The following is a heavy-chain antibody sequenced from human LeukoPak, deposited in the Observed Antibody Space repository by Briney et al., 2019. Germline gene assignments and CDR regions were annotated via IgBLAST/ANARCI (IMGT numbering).Heavy chain of an antibody. D-gene: IGHD2-21*01. J-gene: IGHJ4*02. CDR3: ARDLDWVDY. CDR1: GFTFSSYS. V-gene: IGHV3-48*01. CDR2: ISSSSSTI. Sequence: GGSLRLSCAASGFTFSSYSMNWVRQAPGKGLEWVSYISSSSSTIYYADSVKGRFTISRDNAKNSLYLQMNSLRAEDTAVYYCARDLDWVDYWGQGTLVTVSS.